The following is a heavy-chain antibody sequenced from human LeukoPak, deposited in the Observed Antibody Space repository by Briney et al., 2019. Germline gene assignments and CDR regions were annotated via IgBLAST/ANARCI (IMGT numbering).Heavy chain of an antibody. D-gene: IGHD4-17*01. CDR2: IYYSGST. J-gene: IGHJ5*02. Sequence: PSETLSLTCTVSGGSISSSSYYWGWIRQPPGKGLEWIGSIYYSGSTYYNPSLKSRVTISVDTSKNQFSLKLSSVTAADTAVYYCARQPSATVTTLYWFDPWGQGTLVTVSS. CDR3: ARQPSATVTTLYWFDP. CDR1: GGSISSSSYY. V-gene: IGHV4-39*01.